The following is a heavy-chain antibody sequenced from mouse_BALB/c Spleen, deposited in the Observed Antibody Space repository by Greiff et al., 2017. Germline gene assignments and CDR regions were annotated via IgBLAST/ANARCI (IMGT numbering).Heavy chain of an antibody. CDR2: INSNGGST. V-gene: IGHV5-6-2*01. CDR1: GFTFSSYY. Sequence: EVHLVESGGGLVKLGGSLKLSCAASGFTFSSYYMSWVRQTPEKRLELVAAINSNGGSTYYPDTVKGRFTISRDNAKNTLYLQMSSLKSEDTALYYCARHDWDYAMDYWGQGTSVTVSS. CDR3: ARHDWDYAMDY. D-gene: IGHD2-4*01. J-gene: IGHJ4*01.